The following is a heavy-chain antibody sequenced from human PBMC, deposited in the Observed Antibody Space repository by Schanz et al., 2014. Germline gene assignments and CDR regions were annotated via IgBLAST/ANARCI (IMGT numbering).Heavy chain of an antibody. J-gene: IGHJ5*02. CDR1: GVSISSTNW. V-gene: IGHV4-4*02. CDR2: IIHDGRT. D-gene: IGHD2-2*01. CDR3: ARVKQGCSDTSCVLDP. Sequence: QVQLQESGPGLVKPSGTLSLTCAVSGVSISSTNWWHWVRQSPGKGLEWLGEIIHDGRTNYNPSLGSRVTISLDKSGNQSSLELRSGTAADTALYFCARVKQGCSDTSCVLDPWGQGTLVTVSS.